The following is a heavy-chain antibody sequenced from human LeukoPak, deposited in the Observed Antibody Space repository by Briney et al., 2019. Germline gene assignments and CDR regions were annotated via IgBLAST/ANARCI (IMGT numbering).Heavy chain of an antibody. Sequence: ASVKVSCQASGYTFTSYGISWVRQAPGQGLEWMGWINPNSGGTNYAQKFQGRVTMTRDTSISTAYMELSRLRSDDTAVYYCARLMGFDYYDSSGYQSPFQHWGQGTLVTVSS. J-gene: IGHJ1*01. CDR1: GYTFTSYG. CDR3: ARLMGFDYYDSSGYQSPFQH. V-gene: IGHV1-2*02. D-gene: IGHD3-22*01. CDR2: INPNSGGT.